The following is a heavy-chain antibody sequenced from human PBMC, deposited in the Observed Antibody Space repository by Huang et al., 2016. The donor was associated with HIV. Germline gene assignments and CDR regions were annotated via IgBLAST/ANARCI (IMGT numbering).Heavy chain of an antibody. J-gene: IGHJ4*02. CDR1: GFTFNKFD. CDR3: AKDGRGSGTYYDYFEY. D-gene: IGHD1-26*01. V-gene: IGHV3-30*18. CDR2: ISYDGSSK. Sequence: QVQLVESGGGVVQPGRSLRPSCAAFGFTFNKFDMHWVGQAQGKVLGWVAIISYDGSSKYHADSVKGRFTISRDNSKNTVYLQMNSLRVEDTAVYYCAKDGRGSGTYYDYFEYWGQGTLVTVSS.